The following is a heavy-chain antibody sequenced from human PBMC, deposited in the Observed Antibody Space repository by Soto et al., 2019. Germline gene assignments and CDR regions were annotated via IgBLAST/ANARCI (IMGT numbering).Heavy chain of an antibody. CDR2: TRNKANSYTT. D-gene: IGHD1-1*01. J-gene: IGHJ6*02. Sequence: GGSLRLSCAASGFTFSDHYMDWVRQAPGKGLECVGRTRNKANSYTTEYAASVKGRFTISRDDSKNSLYLQMNSLKTEDTAVYYCARGATARTNYYYGLDAWGQGTTVTVSS. V-gene: IGHV3-72*01. CDR1: GFTFSDHY. CDR3: ARGATARTNYYYGLDA.